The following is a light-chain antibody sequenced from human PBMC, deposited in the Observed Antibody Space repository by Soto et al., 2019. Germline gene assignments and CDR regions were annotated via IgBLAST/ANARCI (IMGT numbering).Light chain of an antibody. J-gene: IGKJ4*01. V-gene: IGKV3-11*01. CDR1: QNISSY. CDR3: QQRSNWPPLT. CDR2: DAS. Sequence: EIVLTQSPATLSLSPGERATLSCRASQNISSYLAWYQQKPGQAPRLLIYDASNRATGIPARFSGSGSGTDFTLTSSSLEPEDLAVYDGQQRSNWPPLTFGGGTKVESK.